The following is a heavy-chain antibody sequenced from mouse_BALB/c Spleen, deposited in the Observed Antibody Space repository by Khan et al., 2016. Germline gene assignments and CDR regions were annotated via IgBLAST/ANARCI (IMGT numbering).Heavy chain of an antibody. Sequence: VQVKESGPGLVAPSQSLSITCTVSGFSLIAYGVNWVRQPPGKSLEWLGMIWGDGTTDDNSALKSRLNITKDNSKRQVFLKMNSLQTDDTARYYCARDGWGEYALDYWGQGTSVTVSS. CDR2: IWGDGTT. V-gene: IGHV2-6-7*01. CDR3: ARDGWGEYALDY. J-gene: IGHJ4*01. D-gene: IGHD2-13*01. CDR1: GFSLIAYG.